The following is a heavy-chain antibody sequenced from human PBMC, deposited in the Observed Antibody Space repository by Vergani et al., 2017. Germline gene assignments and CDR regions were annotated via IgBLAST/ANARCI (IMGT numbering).Heavy chain of an antibody. Sequence: QVQLVQSGAEVQKPGSSVKVSCKASGYTFTSYYMHWVRQAPGQGLEWMGIINPGGGSTSYAQKLQGRVTMTRDTSTSTVYMALSSLRAEDTAVYYCTRGWYYDSIAYWAYWGQGTLVTVSS. CDR2: INPGGGST. D-gene: IGHD3-22*01. J-gene: IGHJ4*02. CDR1: GYTFTSYY. V-gene: IGHV1-46*03. CDR3: TRGWYYDSIAYWAY.